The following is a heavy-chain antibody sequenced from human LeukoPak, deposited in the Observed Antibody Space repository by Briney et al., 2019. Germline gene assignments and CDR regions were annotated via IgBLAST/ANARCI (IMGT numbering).Heavy chain of an antibody. CDR3: ARDVLDYYDSSGYYLSEYFDY. Sequence: GGSLRLSCAASGFTFSSYSMNWVRQAPGKGLEWVSSISSSSSYIYYADSVKGRFTISRDNAKNSLYLQMNSLRAEDTAVYYCARDVLDYYDSSGYYLSEYFDYWGQGTLVTVSS. V-gene: IGHV3-21*01. CDR1: GFTFSSYS. J-gene: IGHJ4*02. CDR2: ISSSSSYI. D-gene: IGHD3-22*01.